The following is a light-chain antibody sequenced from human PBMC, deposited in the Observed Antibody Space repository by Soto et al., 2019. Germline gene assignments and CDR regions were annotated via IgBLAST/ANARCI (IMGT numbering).Light chain of an antibody. CDR1: SSDVGGYNY. CDR2: EVT. J-gene: IGLJ1*01. Sequence: QSVLTQPPSASGSPGQSVTISCTGTSSDVGGYNYVSWYQQYPGKAPQLIIYEVTKRPSGVPDRFSGSKSGNTASLTVSGLQAEDEADYYCSSYAATNNYVFGSGTKVTV. CDR3: SSYAATNNYV. V-gene: IGLV2-8*01.